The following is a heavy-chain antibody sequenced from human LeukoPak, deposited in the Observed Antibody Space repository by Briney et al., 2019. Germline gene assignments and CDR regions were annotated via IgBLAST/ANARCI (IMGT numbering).Heavy chain of an antibody. J-gene: IGHJ4*02. D-gene: IGHD2-15*01. Sequence: ASVKVSCKASGYTFTSHYLHWVRQAPGQGLEWMGMINPSEGDTSYAQKFQGRLTMTSDTSANTVYMELSSLRSEDTAVYYCARDPCSGGYCHHYFDFWGQGTLVTVAS. CDR3: ARDPCSGGYCHHYFDF. CDR1: GYTFTSHY. CDR2: INPSEGDT. V-gene: IGHV1-46*01.